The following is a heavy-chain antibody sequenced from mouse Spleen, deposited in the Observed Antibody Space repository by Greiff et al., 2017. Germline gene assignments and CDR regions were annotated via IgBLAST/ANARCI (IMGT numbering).Heavy chain of an antibody. CDR2: INPSTGYT. D-gene: IGHD1-1*01. Sequence: QVQLQQSGAELAKPGASVKMSCKASGYTFTSYWMHWVKQRPGQGLEWIGYINPSTGYTEYNQKFKDKATLTADKSSSTAYMQLSSLTSEDSAVYYCANYYDWYFDVWGAGTTVTVSS. V-gene: IGHV1-7*01. J-gene: IGHJ1*01. CDR3: ANYYDWYFDV. CDR1: GYTFTSYW.